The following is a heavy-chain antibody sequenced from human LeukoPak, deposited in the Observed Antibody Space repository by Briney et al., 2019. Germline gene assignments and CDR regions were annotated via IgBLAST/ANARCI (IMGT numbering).Heavy chain of an antibody. D-gene: IGHD2-21*01. V-gene: IGHV4-4*07. Sequence: SETLSLTCTASGGSISTFFWTWIRQSAGKGLEWIGRIYTGTTYYNPSLESRATISVDTSNNRFSLKLTSLTAADTAVYYCARGTEMTSSPGYYSFDYWGRGSLVTVSS. CDR3: ARGTEMTSSPGYYSFDY. J-gene: IGHJ4*02. CDR2: IYTGTT. CDR1: GGSISTFF.